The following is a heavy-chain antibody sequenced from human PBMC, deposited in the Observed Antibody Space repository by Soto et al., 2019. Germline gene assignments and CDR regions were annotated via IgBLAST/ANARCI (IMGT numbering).Heavy chain of an antibody. CDR3: ARSNWYSEY. J-gene: IGHJ4*02. Sequence: QVQLQESGPGLVKPSETLSLTCTVSGGSINNHYWSWIRQPPGKGLEWIGYIYYTGSTNYNPSLTSRVTISVDTSKNQSSLNLTSLTAADTAIYYCARSNWYSEYWGQGTLVTVSS. CDR1: GGSINNHY. V-gene: IGHV4-59*11. CDR2: IYYTGST. D-gene: IGHD7-27*01.